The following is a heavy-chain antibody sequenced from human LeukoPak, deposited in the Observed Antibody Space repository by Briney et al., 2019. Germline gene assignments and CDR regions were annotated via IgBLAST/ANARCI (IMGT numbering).Heavy chain of an antibody. V-gene: IGHV3-53*01. CDR2: IYSGGST. D-gene: IGHD3-22*01. CDR1: GFTVSSNY. Sequence: GGSLRLSCAASGFTVSSNYMSWVRQAPGKGLEWVSVIYSGGSTYYADSVKGRFTISRDNSKNTLYLQMNSLRAEDTAVYYCARDAAGYYDSSGYWIWGQGTMVTVSS. CDR3: ARDAAGYYDSSGYWI. J-gene: IGHJ3*02.